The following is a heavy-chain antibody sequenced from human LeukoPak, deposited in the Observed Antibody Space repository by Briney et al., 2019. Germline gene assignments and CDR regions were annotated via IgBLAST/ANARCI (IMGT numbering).Heavy chain of an antibody. J-gene: IGHJ4*02. CDR3: ARHRDGYNDKSFDY. Sequence: SETLSLTCAVYGGSFSGYYWSWIRQPPGKGLEWIGEINHSGSTNYNPSLKSRVTISVDTSKNQFSLKLSSVTAADTAGYYCARHRDGYNDKSFDYWGQGTLVTVSS. CDR1: GGSFSGYY. V-gene: IGHV4-34*01. CDR2: INHSGST. D-gene: IGHD5-24*01.